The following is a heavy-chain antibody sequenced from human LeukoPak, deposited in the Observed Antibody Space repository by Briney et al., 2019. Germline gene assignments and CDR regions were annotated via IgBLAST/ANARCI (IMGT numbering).Heavy chain of an antibody. D-gene: IGHD2-2*01. CDR1: GYTFTSYG. V-gene: IGHV1-18*01. J-gene: IGHJ5*02. CDR3: ARDPRVDQLLGGGGWFDP. CDR2: ISAYNGNT. Sequence: ASVEVSCKASGYTFTSYGISWVRQAPGQGLEWMGWISAYNGNTNYAQKLQGRVTMTTDTSTSTAYMELRSLRSDDTAVYYCARDPRVDQLLGGGGWFDPWGQGTLVTVSS.